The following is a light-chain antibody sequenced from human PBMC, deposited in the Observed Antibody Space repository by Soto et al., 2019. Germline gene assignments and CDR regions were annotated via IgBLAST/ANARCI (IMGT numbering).Light chain of an antibody. Sequence: DIQMTQSPSSLSASVGDRVTITCRASQGISNYLAWYQQKPGKVPKLLIYAASTLQSGVPSRFSGSGSGTDFTLTISSLQPEDVATYYCQNYNSAVPKFTFGPGTEVEIK. CDR3: QNYNSAVPKFT. CDR2: AAS. CDR1: QGISNY. J-gene: IGKJ3*01. V-gene: IGKV1-27*01.